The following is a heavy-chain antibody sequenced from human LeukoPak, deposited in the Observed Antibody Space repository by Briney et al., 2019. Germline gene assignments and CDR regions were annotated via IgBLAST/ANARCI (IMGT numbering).Heavy chain of an antibody. Sequence: PGGSLRLSCAASGFTFSSYWMSWVRQAPGKGLEWVSYISSSSSTIYYADSVKGRFTISRDNAKNSLYLQMNSRRAEDTAVYYCARMVATSGPRITADAFDIWGQGTMVTVSS. CDR1: GFTFSSYW. V-gene: IGHV3-48*01. J-gene: IGHJ3*02. D-gene: IGHD5-12*01. CDR2: ISSSSSTI. CDR3: ARMVATSGPRITADAFDI.